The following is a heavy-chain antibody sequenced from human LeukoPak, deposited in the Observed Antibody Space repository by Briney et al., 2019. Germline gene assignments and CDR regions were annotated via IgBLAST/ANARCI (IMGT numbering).Heavy chain of an antibody. Sequence: SETLSLTCTVSGGSPSRYYWSWIRQPPGQRLEWLSYIYYSGSTTYNPTLKSRLTMSLDTSKNQISLRLISLTAADTAVYYCARLPGIAAIWGQGTLVTVSS. V-gene: IGHV4-59*08. D-gene: IGHD6-13*01. CDR2: IYYSGST. CDR3: ARLPGIAAI. CDR1: GGSPSRYY. J-gene: IGHJ4*02.